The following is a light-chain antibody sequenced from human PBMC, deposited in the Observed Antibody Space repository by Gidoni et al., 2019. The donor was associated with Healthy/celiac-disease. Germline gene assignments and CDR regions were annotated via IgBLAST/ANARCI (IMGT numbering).Light chain of an antibody. V-gene: IGKV4-1*01. CDR2: WAS. J-gene: IGKJ1*01. Sequence: QSVLYSSNNKNYLAWYQQKPGQPPKLLIYWASTRESGVPDRFSGSGSGTDFTLTISSLQAEDVAVYYCQQYYSTPRTFGQXTKVEIK. CDR1: QSVLYSSNNKNY. CDR3: QQYYSTPRT.